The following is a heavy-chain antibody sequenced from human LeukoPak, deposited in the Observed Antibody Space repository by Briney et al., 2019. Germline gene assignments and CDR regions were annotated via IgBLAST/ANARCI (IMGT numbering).Heavy chain of an antibody. V-gene: IGHV1-2*06. CDR3: ARADDTRGGNWFDH. Sequence: ASVKVSCKASGYTFTGYYLHWVRQAPGQGLEWMGRINCNSGRSNYAQKFQGRVTMTRDTSINTVYMVLSSLRFDDTAFYYCARADDTRGGNWFDHWGQGTLVTVSS. CDR2: INCNSGRS. CDR1: GYTFTGYY. D-gene: IGHD3-22*01. J-gene: IGHJ5*02.